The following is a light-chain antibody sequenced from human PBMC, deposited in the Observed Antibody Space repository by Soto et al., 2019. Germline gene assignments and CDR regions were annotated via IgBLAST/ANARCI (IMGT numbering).Light chain of an antibody. J-gene: IGKJ5*01. Sequence: EVVLTQSPSTLSVSPGEGATLSCRASQSVNLYLAWYQQKPGQAPRVIIYGVSTRATGVPGRFSGSGSGTEFTLTISTLQSEDFGVYYCQQYNNWSITFGQGTRLEIK. CDR3: QQYNNWSIT. CDR1: QSVNLY. V-gene: IGKV3-15*01. CDR2: GVS.